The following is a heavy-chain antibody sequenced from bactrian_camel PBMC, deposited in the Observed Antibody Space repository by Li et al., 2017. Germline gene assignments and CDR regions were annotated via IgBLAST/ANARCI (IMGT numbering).Heavy chain of an antibody. CDR2: FLSDGTT. D-gene: IGHD1*01. J-gene: IGHJ7*01. Sequence: HVQLVESGGGSVQAGGNLTLSCTISGDTFHWRCSMSWYRQAPGKLRILISGFLSDGTTYYDDSVKGRFSISLDNARTTVYLQMNMTEPEDTAMYYCAAAYNWRASGMGPEDMDYWGKGTQVTVS. V-gene: IGHV3S53*01. CDR1: GDTFHWRCS.